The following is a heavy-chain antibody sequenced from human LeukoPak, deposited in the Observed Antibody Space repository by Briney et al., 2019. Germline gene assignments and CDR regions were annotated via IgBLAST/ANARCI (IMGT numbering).Heavy chain of an antibody. V-gene: IGHV3-66*01. J-gene: IGHJ4*02. D-gene: IGHD5-18*01. CDR1: GXTVRNNY. Sequence: PGGSLRLSCEASGXTVRNNYMTWVRQAPGKGLEWVSVIYSGGGTYYADSVKDRFTISRDNSKNTLFLQMNSLRVEDSAVYYCTRVFAYSYGDFDNWGQGTLVAVSS. CDR3: TRVFAYSYGDFDN. CDR2: IYSGGGT.